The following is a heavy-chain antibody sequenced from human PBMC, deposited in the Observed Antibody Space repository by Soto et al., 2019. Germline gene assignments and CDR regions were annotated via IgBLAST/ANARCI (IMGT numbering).Heavy chain of an antibody. CDR3: ARGLILWFGELSRRGGYYSCMGV. D-gene: IGHD3-10*01. V-gene: IGHV4-34*01. J-gene: IGHJ6*03. CDR1: GGSFSGYQ. CDR2: INDSGNI. Sequence: QVQLQQWGAGLLKPSETLSLTCAVYGGSFSGYQWSWIRQTPGKGLEWIGEINDSGNINYNPSLKSRVSILLDTPEKQISLRLRSVTAVDTAVYYCARGLILWFGELSRRGGYYSCMGVWGKGTTVTVSS.